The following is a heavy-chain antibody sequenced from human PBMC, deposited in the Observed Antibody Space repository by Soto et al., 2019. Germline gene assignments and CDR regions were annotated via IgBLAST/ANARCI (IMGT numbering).Heavy chain of an antibody. CDR1: GFTFSSYA. J-gene: IGHJ4*02. CDR3: AKDQEDAATVTTDY. Sequence: GGSLRLSCAASGFTFSSYAMTWVRQAPGKGLEWVSSISGSGISTYYADSVKGRSTISRDNSKNTLYLQMNSLRAEDTAVYYCAKDQEDAATVTTDYWGQGTLVTVSS. CDR2: ISGSGIST. V-gene: IGHV3-23*01. D-gene: IGHD4-17*01.